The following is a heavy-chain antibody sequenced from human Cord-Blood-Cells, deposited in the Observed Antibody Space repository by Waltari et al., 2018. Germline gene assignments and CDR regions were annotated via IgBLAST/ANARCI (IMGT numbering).Heavy chain of an antibody. CDR3: AAPESIAARPEVVHFDY. D-gene: IGHD6-6*01. CDR1: GGTFRSYA. Sequence: QVQLVQSGAEVKKPGSSVKVACKASGGTFRSYAISWVRRVLGQGLEWMGGIIPIFGTANYAQKFQGRVTITADESTSTAYMELSSLRSEDTAVYYCAAPESIAARPEVVHFDYWGQGTLVTVSS. J-gene: IGHJ4*02. CDR2: IIPIFGTA. V-gene: IGHV1-69*12.